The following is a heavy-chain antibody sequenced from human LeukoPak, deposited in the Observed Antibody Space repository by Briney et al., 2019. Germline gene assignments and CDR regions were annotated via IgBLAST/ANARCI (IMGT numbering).Heavy chain of an antibody. CDR3: AKDLVTGSLDY. Sequence: GGSLRLSCAASGFTFSSYNMNWVRQAPGKGLEWVSSISSSGGSTYYADSVRGRFTISRDNSKNTLYLQMNSLRAEDTAIYYCAKDLVTGSLDYWGQGTLVIVSS. CDR2: ISSSGGST. J-gene: IGHJ4*02. CDR1: GFTFSSYN. V-gene: IGHV3-23*01. D-gene: IGHD3-10*01.